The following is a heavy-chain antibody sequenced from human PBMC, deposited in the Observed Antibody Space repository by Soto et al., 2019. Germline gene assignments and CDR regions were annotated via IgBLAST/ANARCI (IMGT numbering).Heavy chain of an antibody. CDR3: RGKSRAAMVDYYYYGMDV. V-gene: IGHV4-39*01. J-gene: IGHJ6*02. CDR2: IYYSGST. CDR1: GGSISSSSYY. D-gene: IGHD5-18*01. Sequence: PSETLSLTCTVSGGSISSSSYYWGWIRQPPGKGLEWIGSIYYSGSTYYNPSLKSRVTISVDTSKNQFSLKLSSVTAADTAVYYCRGKSRAAMVDYYYYGMDVWGQGTTVTVSS.